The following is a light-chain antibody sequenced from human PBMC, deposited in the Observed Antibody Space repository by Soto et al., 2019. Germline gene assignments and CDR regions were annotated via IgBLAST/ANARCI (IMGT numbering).Light chain of an antibody. Sequence: SYELTQPLSVSVAPGQTAKITCGGNIIGSKNVHWYQQKPGQVPVLVIYRDTNRPSGIPERFSGSNSGNTATLTISGAQAGDEADYYCQVWDSSTVVFGGGTKLTVL. V-gene: IGLV3-9*01. J-gene: IGLJ2*01. CDR3: QVWDSSTVV. CDR2: RDT. CDR1: IIGSKN.